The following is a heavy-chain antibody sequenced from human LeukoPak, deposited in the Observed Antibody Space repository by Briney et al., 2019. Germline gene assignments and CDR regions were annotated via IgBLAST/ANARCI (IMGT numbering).Heavy chain of an antibody. CDR2: INSDGSST. D-gene: IGHD5-18*01. CDR1: GFTLSSCW. J-gene: IGHJ4*02. CDR3: ARDRETAMDY. V-gene: IGHV3-74*01. Sequence: GGSLRLSCAASGFTLSSCWMHWERHAPGEGLVWVSRINSDGSSTSYADSVKGRFNISRDNAKNTLYLQMNSLRAEDTAVYYCARDRETAMDYWGQGTLITVSS.